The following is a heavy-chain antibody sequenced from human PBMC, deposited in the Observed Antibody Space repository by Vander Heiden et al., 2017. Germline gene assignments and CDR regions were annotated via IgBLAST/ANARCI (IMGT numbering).Heavy chain of an antibody. CDR2: IYYSGST. V-gene: IGHV4-39*01. Sequence: QLQLQESGPGLVKPSETLSLTCTVSGGSISSSSYYWGWIRQPPGKGLEWIGSIYYSGSTYYNPSLKSRVTISVDTSKNQFSLKLSSVTAADTAVYYCARHPARGVGGYGRGSYWGQGTLVTVSS. CDR3: ARHPARGVGGYGRGSY. D-gene: IGHD5-12*01. J-gene: IGHJ4*02. CDR1: GGSISSSSYY.